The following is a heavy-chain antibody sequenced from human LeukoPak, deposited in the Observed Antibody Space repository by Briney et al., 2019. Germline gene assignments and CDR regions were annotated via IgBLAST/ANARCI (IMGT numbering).Heavy chain of an antibody. V-gene: IGHV4-39*07. CDR3: AREPPNVSAFDI. J-gene: IGHJ3*02. CDR2: IYYSGST. Sequence: SETLSLTCTVSGGSISSSSYYWGWIRQPPGKGLEWIGSIYYSGSTYYNPSLKSRVTISVDTSKNQFSLKLSSVTAADTAVYYCAREPPNVSAFDIWGQGTMVTVSS. CDR1: GGSISSSSYY.